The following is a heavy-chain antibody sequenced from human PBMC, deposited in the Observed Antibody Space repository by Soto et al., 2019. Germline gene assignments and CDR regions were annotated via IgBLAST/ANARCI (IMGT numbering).Heavy chain of an antibody. Sequence: PGGSLRLSCAASGFTFSSYAMSWVRQAPGKGLEWVSAISGSGGSTYYADFVKGRFTISRDNSKNSLYLLMNSLRAEDTAVYYGAKDGRAAAGTLEYWGQGTLVTVSS. J-gene: IGHJ4*02. CDR1: GFTFSSYA. V-gene: IGHV3-23*01. CDR3: AKDGRAAAGTLEY. D-gene: IGHD6-13*01. CDR2: ISGSGGST.